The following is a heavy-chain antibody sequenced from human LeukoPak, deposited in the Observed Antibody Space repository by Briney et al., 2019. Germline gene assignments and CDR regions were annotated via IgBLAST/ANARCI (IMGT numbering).Heavy chain of an antibody. Sequence: PGGSRRLSCAASGFTFSSYAMHWVRRAPGKGLGWVAVISYDGPNKNYADSVKGRFTISRDNSKNTLYLQMNSLRAEDTAVYYCARGVRIAVAGNIDYWGQGTLVTVSS. D-gene: IGHD6-19*01. CDR2: ISYDGPNK. V-gene: IGHV3-30*04. J-gene: IGHJ4*02. CDR1: GFTFSSYA. CDR3: ARGVRIAVAGNIDY.